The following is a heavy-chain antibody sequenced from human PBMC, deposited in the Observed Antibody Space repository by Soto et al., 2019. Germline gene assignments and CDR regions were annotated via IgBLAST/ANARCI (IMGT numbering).Heavy chain of an antibody. V-gene: IGHV1-69*13. CDR3: ARDPGTGDAFDI. CDR1: GGTFSSYA. J-gene: IGHJ3*02. Sequence: SVKVSCKASGGTFSSYAISWVRQAPGQGLEWMGGIIPIFGTANYAQKFQDRVTITADESTSTAYMELSSLRSEDTAVYYCARDPGTGDAFDIWGQGTMVTVSS. CDR2: IIPIFGTA.